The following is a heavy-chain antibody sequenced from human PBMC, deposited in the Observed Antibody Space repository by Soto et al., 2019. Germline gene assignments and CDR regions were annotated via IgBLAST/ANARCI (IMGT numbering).Heavy chain of an antibody. CDR2: ISWNSGSI. V-gene: IGHV3-9*01. CDR1: GFTFDDYA. Sequence: PGGSLRLSCAASGFTFDDYAMHWVRQAPGKGLEWVSGISWNSGSIGYADSVKGRFTISRDNAKNSLYLQMNSLRAEDTALYYCAKEGGPYYDILTGVYWGQGTLVTVSS. D-gene: IGHD3-9*01. J-gene: IGHJ4*02. CDR3: AKEGGPYYDILTGVY.